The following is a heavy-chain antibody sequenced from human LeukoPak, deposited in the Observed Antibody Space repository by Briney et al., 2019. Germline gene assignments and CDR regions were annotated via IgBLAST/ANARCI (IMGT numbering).Heavy chain of an antibody. CDR1: GYTFTSYG. Sequence: ASVKVSCKASGYTFTSYGISWVRQAPGQGLEWMGWISAYNGNTNYAQKLQGRVTMTTDTPTSTAYMELRSLRSDDTAVYYCARDPGYDSSGYHYYYYYYMDVWGKGTTVTVS. D-gene: IGHD3-22*01. CDR2: ISAYNGNT. J-gene: IGHJ6*03. V-gene: IGHV1-18*01. CDR3: ARDPGYDSSGYHYYYYYYMDV.